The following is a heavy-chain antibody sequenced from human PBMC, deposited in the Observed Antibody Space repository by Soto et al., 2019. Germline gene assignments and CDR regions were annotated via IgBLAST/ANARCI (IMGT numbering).Heavy chain of an antibody. D-gene: IGHD3-3*01. CDR2: ISSSSSYI. J-gene: IGHJ6*02. Sequence: GGSLRLSCAASGFTFSSYSMNWVRQAPGKGLEWVSSISSSSSYIYYADSVKGRFTISRDNAKNSLYLQMNSLRAEDTAVYYCARDLSFWSGSGMDVWGQGTTVTVSS. CDR3: ARDLSFWSGSGMDV. CDR1: GFTFSSYS. V-gene: IGHV3-21*01.